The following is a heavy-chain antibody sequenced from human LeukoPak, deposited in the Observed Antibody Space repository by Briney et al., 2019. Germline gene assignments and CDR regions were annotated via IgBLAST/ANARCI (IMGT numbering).Heavy chain of an antibody. Sequence: GGSLRLSCAASGFTFSNYAMSWVRQAPGKGLEWVSAITGSSGSTYYADSVRGRFIISRDNSKNTLYLQMNSLRAEDTAVYYCAKKRSSGPGDFDLWGRGTLVTVSS. V-gene: IGHV3-23*01. D-gene: IGHD6-19*01. CDR2: ITGSSGST. J-gene: IGHJ2*01. CDR3: AKKRSSGPGDFDL. CDR1: GFTFSNYA.